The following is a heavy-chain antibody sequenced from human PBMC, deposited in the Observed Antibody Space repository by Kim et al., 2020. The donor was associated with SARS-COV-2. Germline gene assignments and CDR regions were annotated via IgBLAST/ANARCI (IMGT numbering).Heavy chain of an antibody. J-gene: IGHJ4*02. CDR2: IYSGGSST. D-gene: IGHD6-19*01. CDR3: ATTTSGLIFDY. V-gene: IGHV3-23*03. Sequence: GGSLRLSCAASGFTFSTYAMSWVRQAPGMGLEWVSTIYSGGSSTFYADSVKGRFTISRDNSKNTLYLQINSLRAEDTAVYYCATTTSGLIFDYWGQGTMVTVSS. CDR1: GFTFSTYA.